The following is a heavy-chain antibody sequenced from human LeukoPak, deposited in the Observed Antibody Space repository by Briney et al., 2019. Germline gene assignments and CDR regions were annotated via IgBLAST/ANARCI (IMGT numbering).Heavy chain of an antibody. Sequence: GGSLRLSCAASGFTFSNNGMHWVRQAPGKGLEWVAFIRFDESDKFYADSVKGRFTISRDIPKNTLFLQMNSLRAEDTAVYYCAIARVYSSSSFDYWGQGTLVTVSS. CDR2: IRFDESDK. CDR1: GFTFSNNG. D-gene: IGHD6-19*01. V-gene: IGHV3-30*02. J-gene: IGHJ4*02. CDR3: AIARVYSSSSFDY.